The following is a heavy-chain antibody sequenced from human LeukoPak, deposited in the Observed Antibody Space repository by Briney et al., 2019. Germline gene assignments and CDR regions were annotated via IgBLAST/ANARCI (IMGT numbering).Heavy chain of an antibody. CDR2: ISGSGGST. CDR3: AKSSPQHFFGYCSGGSCGPFDP. J-gene: IGHJ5*02. Sequence: GGSLRLSCEASGFTFSSYAMSWVRQAPGRGLEWVSAISGSGGSTYYADSVKGRFTISRDNSKNTLYLQMNSLRAEDTAVYYCAKSSPQHFFGYCSGGSCGPFDPWGQGTLVTVSS. D-gene: IGHD2-15*01. CDR1: GFTFSSYA. V-gene: IGHV3-23*01.